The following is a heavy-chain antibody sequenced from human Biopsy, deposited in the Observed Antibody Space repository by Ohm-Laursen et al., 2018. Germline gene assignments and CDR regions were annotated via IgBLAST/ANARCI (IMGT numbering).Heavy chain of an antibody. J-gene: IGHJ6*02. CDR3: ARDASRGVGEGGMDV. Sequence: SLRLSCTASGFTVSRYNMNWVRQAPGKGLEWVSSISDTSSYIYDADSVRGRFTVSRDNDKNSLYLHMNSLTAEYTAVYYCARDASRGVGEGGMDVWGQGTTVTVSS. CDR2: ISDTSSYI. CDR1: GFTVSRYN. V-gene: IGHV3-21*01. D-gene: IGHD2-21*01.